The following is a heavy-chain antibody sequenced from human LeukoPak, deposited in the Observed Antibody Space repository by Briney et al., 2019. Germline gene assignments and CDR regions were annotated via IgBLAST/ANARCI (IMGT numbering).Heavy chain of an antibody. V-gene: IGHV1-69*04. CDR2: IIPILGIA. Sequence: SVKVSCKASGGTFSSYAISWVRQAPGQGLEWMGRIIPILGIANYAQKFQGRVTITADKSTSTAYMELSSLRSEDTAVYYCARDRDRGVRGVIFDYWGQGTLVTVSS. J-gene: IGHJ4*02. CDR1: GGTFSSYA. D-gene: IGHD3-10*01. CDR3: ARDRDRGVRGVIFDY.